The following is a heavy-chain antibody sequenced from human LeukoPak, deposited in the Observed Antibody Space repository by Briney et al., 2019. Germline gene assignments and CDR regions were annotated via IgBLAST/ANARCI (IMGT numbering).Heavy chain of an antibody. J-gene: IGHJ4*02. D-gene: IGHD2-2*01. Sequence: SETLSLTCTVSGGSVISHYWSWIRQPPGKGLEWIGYIHYSGSTNYNPSLKSRVTISVDTSKNQFSLKVSSVTAADTAMYYCARGVVVPTSLDNWGQGALVTVSS. CDR3: ARGVVVPTSLDN. V-gene: IGHV4-59*02. CDR1: GGSVISHY. CDR2: IHYSGST.